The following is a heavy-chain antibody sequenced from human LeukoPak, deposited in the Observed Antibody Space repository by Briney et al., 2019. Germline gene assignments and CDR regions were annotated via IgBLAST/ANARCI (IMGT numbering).Heavy chain of an antibody. J-gene: IGHJ3*02. CDR1: GYTFTSYY. CDR2: INPSGGST. V-gene: IGHV1-46*01. Sequence: ASVKVSCKASGYTFTSYYMHWVRQAPGQGLEWMGIINPSGGSTSYAQKFQGRVTMTRDTSTSTVYMELSSLRSEDTAVYYRAREAKYRHIVVVTASDAFDIWGQGTMVTVSS. CDR3: AREAKYRHIVVVTASDAFDI. D-gene: IGHD2-21*02.